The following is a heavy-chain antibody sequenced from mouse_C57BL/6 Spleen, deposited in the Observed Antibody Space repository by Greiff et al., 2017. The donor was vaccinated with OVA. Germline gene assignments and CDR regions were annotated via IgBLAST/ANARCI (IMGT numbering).Heavy chain of an antibody. Sequence: VQLQQPGAELVKPGASVKLSCKASGYTFTSYWMHWVKQRPGQGLEWIGMIHPNSGSTNYNEKFKSKATLTVDKSSSTAYMQLSSLTSEDSAVYYCARERYSNSAWFAYWGQGTLVTVSA. D-gene: IGHD2-5*01. V-gene: IGHV1-64*01. CDR3: ARERYSNSAWFAY. CDR1: GYTFTSYW. J-gene: IGHJ3*01. CDR2: IHPNSGST.